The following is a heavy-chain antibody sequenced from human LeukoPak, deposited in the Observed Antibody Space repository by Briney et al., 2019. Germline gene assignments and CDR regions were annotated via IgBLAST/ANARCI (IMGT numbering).Heavy chain of an antibody. D-gene: IGHD1-14*01. CDR3: ARRRKDNAFDI. J-gene: IGHJ3*02. V-gene: IGHV4-59*08. Sequence: SETLSLTCAVSGGSISRYYWSWLRQPPGKGLEWIGYIYYSGSTNYNPSLKSRVLISVDTTKNQFALKLRSVTAADAAVYYCARRRKDNAFDIWGQGTMVTVSS. CDR1: GGSISRYY. CDR2: IYYSGST.